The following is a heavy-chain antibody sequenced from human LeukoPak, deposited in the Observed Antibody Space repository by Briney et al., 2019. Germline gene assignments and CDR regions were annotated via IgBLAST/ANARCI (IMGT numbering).Heavy chain of an antibody. V-gene: IGHV3-43*01. J-gene: IGHJ6*03. CDR2: ISWDGGST. CDR1: GFTFDDYT. Sequence: GGSLRLSCAASGFTFDDYTMHWVRQAPGKGLEWVSLISWDGGSTYYADSVKGRFTISRDNSKNSLYLQMNSLRTEDTALYYCAKGSLYYYYMDVWGKGTTVTVSS. CDR3: AKGSLYYYYMDV.